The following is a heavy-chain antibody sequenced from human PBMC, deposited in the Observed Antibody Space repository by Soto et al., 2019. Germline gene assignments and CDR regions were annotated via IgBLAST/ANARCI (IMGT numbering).Heavy chain of an antibody. CDR2: IYNSGST. CDR1: CGYISGGYYS. J-gene: IGHJ3*01. CDR3: ATYLKVLEI. Sequence: SENLSLTSAVSCGYISGGYYSWSWIRQPPGKGLEWIGFIYNSGSTYYNSSLKSRVTISVDRSKNHFFLNLTSVTAADTAVYYRATYLKVLEIWGQGTKATDS. D-gene: IGHD3-3*01. V-gene: IGHV4-30-2*01.